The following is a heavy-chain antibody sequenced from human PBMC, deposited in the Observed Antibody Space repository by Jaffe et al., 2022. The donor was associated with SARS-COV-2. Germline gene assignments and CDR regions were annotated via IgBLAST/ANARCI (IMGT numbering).Heavy chain of an antibody. CDR1: GGSISSGSYY. Sequence: QVQLQESGPGLVKPSQTLSLTCTVSGGSISSGSYYWSWIRQPAGKGLEWIGRIYTSGSTNYNPSLKSRVTISVDTSKNQFSLKLSSVTAADTAVYYCARANPYYYGMDVWGQGTTVTVSS. CDR3: ARANPYYYGMDV. CDR2: IYTSGST. V-gene: IGHV4-61*02. J-gene: IGHJ6*02.